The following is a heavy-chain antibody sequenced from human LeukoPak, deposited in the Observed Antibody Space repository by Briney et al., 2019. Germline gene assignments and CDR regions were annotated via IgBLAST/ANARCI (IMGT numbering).Heavy chain of an antibody. D-gene: IGHD5-18*01. CDR1: GYTFTGYY. CDR2: INPNSGGT. V-gene: IGHV1-2*02. Sequence: ASVKVSCKASGYTFTGYYMHWVRQAPGQGLEWMGWINPNSGGTNYAQKFQGRVTMTRDTSISTAYMELSRLRSDDTAVYYCARGTGEGYSYGRYYFDYWGQGTLVTISS. CDR3: ARGTGEGYSYGRYYFDY. J-gene: IGHJ4*02.